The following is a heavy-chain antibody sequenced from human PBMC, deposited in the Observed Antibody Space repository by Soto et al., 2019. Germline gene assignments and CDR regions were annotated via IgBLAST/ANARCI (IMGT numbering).Heavy chain of an antibody. J-gene: IGHJ5*02. V-gene: IGHV3-33*01. D-gene: IGHD3-16*01. Sequence: PGGSLRLSCAASGFTFSTYGMHWVRQAPGKGLEWLAIIWYDGTNKFYADSVKGRFTVSRDNYKNTLYLQMNGLRAEDTAVYYWATEGPRTEGEDTSRDRWGQETLVTVSS. CDR2: IWYDGTNK. CDR1: GFTFSTYG. CDR3: ATEGPRTEGEDTSRDR.